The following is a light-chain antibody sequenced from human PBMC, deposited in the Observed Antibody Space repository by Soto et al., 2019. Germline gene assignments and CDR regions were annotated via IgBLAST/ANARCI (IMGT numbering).Light chain of an antibody. CDR2: GSS. Sequence: EIVLTQSPATLSVSPGETATLSCRASHSIISTYLAWFQLKPGLAPRLLIYGSSNRATGIPDRFSGSGSGTDFTLTISRLEPEDFAVYYCQQYGSSPPYTFGQGTKLEIK. J-gene: IGKJ2*01. CDR3: QQYGSSPPYT. V-gene: IGKV3-20*01. CDR1: HSIISTY.